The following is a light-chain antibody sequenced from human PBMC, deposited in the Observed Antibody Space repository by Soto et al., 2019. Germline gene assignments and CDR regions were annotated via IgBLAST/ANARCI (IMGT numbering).Light chain of an antibody. Sequence: QSVLTQPASVSGSPGQSITISCTGTSSDLGGYNYVSWYQQHPGKAPKLMIYEVTNRPSGVSNRSSGSKSGNTASLTISGLQAEDEADYYCSSYTISTTLVFGTGTRSPS. V-gene: IGLV2-14*01. CDR3: SSYTISTTLV. J-gene: IGLJ1*01. CDR1: SSDLGGYNY. CDR2: EVT.